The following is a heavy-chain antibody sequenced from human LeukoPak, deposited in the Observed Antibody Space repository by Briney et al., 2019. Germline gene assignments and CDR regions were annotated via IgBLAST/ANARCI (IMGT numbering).Heavy chain of an antibody. V-gene: IGHV1-2*06. J-gene: IGHJ5*02. D-gene: IGHD6-6*01. CDR2: INPNSGGT. Sequence: PEASVRVSCKASGYTFTGYYMHWVRQAPGQGLEWMGRINPNSGGTNYAQKFQGRVTMTRDTSISTAYMELSRLRSDDTAVYYCARDKRDHSSSSHHNWFDPWGPGTLVTVSS. CDR1: GYTFTGYY. CDR3: ARDKRDHSSSSHHNWFDP.